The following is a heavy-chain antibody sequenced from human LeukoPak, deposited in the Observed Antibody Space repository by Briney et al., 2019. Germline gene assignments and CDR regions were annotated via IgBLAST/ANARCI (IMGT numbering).Heavy chain of an antibody. CDR2: ISPYNGNT. D-gene: IGHD3-10*01. V-gene: IGHV1-18*01. CDR1: GYTFSSYG. J-gene: IGHJ5*02. Sequence: ASVKVSRTAFGYTFSSYGISWVRQAPGQGLEWMGWISPYNGNTKYAQKVQGRVTMTTDTSTSTAYMEMRSLRSDDTAVYYCARDAYGAGSFRFDPWGQGTLVTVSS. CDR3: ARDAYGAGSFRFDP.